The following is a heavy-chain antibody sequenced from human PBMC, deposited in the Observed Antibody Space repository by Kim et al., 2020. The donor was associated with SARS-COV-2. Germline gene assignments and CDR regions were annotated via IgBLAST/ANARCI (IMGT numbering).Heavy chain of an antibody. V-gene: IGHV4-39*07. CDR1: GGSISSSSYY. CDR2: IYYSGST. D-gene: IGHD5-12*01. J-gene: IGHJ4*02. CDR3: ARVRGSGYSGYDSI. Sequence: SETLSLTCTVSGGSISSSSYYWGWIRQPPGKGLEWIGSIYYSGSTYYNPSLKSRVTISVDTPKNQFSLKLSSVTAADTAGYYCARVRGSGYSGYDSIWGQGTLVTVSS.